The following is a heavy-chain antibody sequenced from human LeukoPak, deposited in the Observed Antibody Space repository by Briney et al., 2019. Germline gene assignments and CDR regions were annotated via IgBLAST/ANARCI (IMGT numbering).Heavy chain of an antibody. J-gene: IGHJ4*02. CDR2: VRTTAEGETT. V-gene: IGHV3-15*01. D-gene: IGHD4-11*01. CDR3: TAGLGKTDDDS. Sequence: GGSLRLSCEGSGFNFNDAWMSWIRQAPGKGLEWVGRVRTTAEGETTDYAAPVRGRFIISRDGSKSMVYLQMNRLETEDTAIYYCTAGLGKTDDDSWGQGTLVTVSS. CDR1: GFNFNDAW.